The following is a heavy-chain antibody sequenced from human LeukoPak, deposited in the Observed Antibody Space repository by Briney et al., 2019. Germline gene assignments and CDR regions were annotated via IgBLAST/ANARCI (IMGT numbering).Heavy chain of an antibody. V-gene: IGHV1-69*04. CDR3: ARAMNRWELLIRFDY. Sequence: SVKVSCKASGGTFSSYAISWVRQAPGQGLEWMGRIIPILGIANYAQKFQGRVTITADKSTSTAYMELSSLRAEDTAVYYCARAMNRWELLIRFDYWGQGTLVTVSS. CDR1: GGTFSSYA. D-gene: IGHD1-26*01. J-gene: IGHJ4*02. CDR2: IIPILGIA.